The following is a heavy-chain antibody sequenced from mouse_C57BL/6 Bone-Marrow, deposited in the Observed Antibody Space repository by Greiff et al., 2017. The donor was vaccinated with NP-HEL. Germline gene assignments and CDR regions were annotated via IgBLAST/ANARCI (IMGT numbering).Heavy chain of an antibody. J-gene: IGHJ3*01. V-gene: IGHV1-81*01. D-gene: IGHD1-1*01. CDR2: IYPRSGNT. CDR1: GYTFTSYG. Sequence: QVQLQQSGAELARPGASVKLSCKASGYTFTSYGISWVKQRTGQGLEWIGEIYPRSGNTYYNEKFKGKATLTADKSSSTAYMELRSLTSEDSAVYFCASLYYYGSSPWGQGTLVTVSA. CDR3: ASLYYYGSSP.